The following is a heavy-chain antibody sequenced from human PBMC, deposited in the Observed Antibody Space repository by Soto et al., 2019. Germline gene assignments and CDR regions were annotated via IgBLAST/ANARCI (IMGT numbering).Heavy chain of an antibody. J-gene: IGHJ6*02. CDR3: ARSHGWYDSYNGMDV. Sequence: SSVKVSCKASGGTFSSYAISWVRQAPGQGLEWMGGIIPIFGTANYARKFQGRVTITADESTSTAYMELSSLRSEDTAVYYCARSHGWYDSYNGMDVWGQGTTVTVSS. V-gene: IGHV1-69*13. CDR2: IIPIFGTA. D-gene: IGHD6-19*01. CDR1: GGTFSSYA.